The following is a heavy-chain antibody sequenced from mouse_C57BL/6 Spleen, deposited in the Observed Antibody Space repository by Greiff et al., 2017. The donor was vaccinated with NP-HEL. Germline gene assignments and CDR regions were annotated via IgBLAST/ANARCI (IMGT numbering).Heavy chain of an antibody. J-gene: IGHJ1*03. CDR3: ARMDYDGYYFYWYFDV. D-gene: IGHD2-3*01. CDR1: GFSLTSYA. CDR2: IWTGGGT. V-gene: IGHV2-9-1*01. Sequence: QVQLKESGPGLVAPSQSLSITCTVSGFSLTSYAISWVRQPPGKGLEWLGVIWTGGGTNYNSALKSRLSISKDNSKSQVFLKMNSLQTDDTARYYCARMDYDGYYFYWYFDVWGTGTTVTVSS.